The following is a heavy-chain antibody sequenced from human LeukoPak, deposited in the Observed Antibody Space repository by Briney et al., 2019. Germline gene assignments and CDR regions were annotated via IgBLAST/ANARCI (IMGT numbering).Heavy chain of an antibody. J-gene: IGHJ4*02. V-gene: IGHV1-46*01. CDR3: ARALDGDYVVYYFDY. D-gene: IGHD4-17*01. CDR2: INPSGGST. CDR1: GYTFTSYY. Sequence: GTSVKVSCKASGYTFTSYYMHWVRQAPGQGLEWMGIINPSGGSTSYAQKFQGRVTMTRDTSTSTVYMELSSLRSEDTAVYYCARALDGDYVVYYFDYWGQGTLVTVSS.